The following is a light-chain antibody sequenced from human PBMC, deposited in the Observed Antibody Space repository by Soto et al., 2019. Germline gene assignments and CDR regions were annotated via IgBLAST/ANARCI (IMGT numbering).Light chain of an antibody. CDR1: SSDVGRFNL. J-gene: IGLJ3*02. Sequence: QSALTQPASVSGSPGQSITISCTGTSSDVGRFNLVSWYQQYPGRAPKLMIYEVSRRPSGVSNRFSGSKSGNTAYLTISGLQAEDEADHHCSSYVDVPNVPFGGGT. CDR3: SSYVDVPNVP. V-gene: IGLV2-23*02. CDR2: EVS.